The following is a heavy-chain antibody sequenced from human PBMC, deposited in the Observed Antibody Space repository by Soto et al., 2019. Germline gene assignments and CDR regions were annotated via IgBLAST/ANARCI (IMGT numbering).Heavy chain of an antibody. D-gene: IGHD3-16*01. Sequence: QVQLVQSGAEVKKPGSSVKVSCKASGGTFSSYAISWVRQAPEQGLEWMGGIIPIFGTANYAQKIQGRVTIPADKSTSTAYMELSSLRSEDPAVYYCARDRPRGGEIDYRGQGTLVTVSS. J-gene: IGHJ4*02. CDR3: ARDRPRGGEIDY. V-gene: IGHV1-69*06. CDR1: GGTFSSYA. CDR2: IIPIFGTA.